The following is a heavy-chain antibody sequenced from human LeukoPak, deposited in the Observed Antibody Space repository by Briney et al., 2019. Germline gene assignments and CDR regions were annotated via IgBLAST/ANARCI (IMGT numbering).Heavy chain of an antibody. Sequence: ASVKVCCKASGYTFTGYSMHWERQAPGQGLEWMGWINPNSGATNYAQKFQGRVTMTRDTSISTAYMELSRLRSDDTAVYYCATSGSYRIIDYWGQGTLVTVSS. CDR1: GYTFTGYS. D-gene: IGHD1-26*01. V-gene: IGHV1-2*02. CDR2: INPNSGAT. CDR3: ATSGSYRIIDY. J-gene: IGHJ4*02.